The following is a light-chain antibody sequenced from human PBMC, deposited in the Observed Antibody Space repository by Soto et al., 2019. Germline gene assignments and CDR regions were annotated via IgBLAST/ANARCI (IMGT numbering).Light chain of an antibody. J-gene: IGLJ2*01. CDR1: SSDVGTYNY. CDR2: DVS. V-gene: IGLV2-14*01. Sequence: QSALTQPASVSGSPGQSITISCTGTSSDVGTYNYISWYQQHAGKVPTLIIYDVSKRPSGVSDRFSGSKSGNTASLTISGLQAEDEADYYCSSYTGSSTLVFGGGTKLTVL. CDR3: SSYTGSSTLV.